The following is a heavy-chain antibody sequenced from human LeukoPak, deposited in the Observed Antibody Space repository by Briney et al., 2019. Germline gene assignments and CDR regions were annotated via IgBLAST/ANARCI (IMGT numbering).Heavy chain of an antibody. J-gene: IGHJ3*02. CDR2: IHTSGST. CDR1: GGSISSYY. V-gene: IGHV4-4*07. Sequence: SETLSLTCTVSGGSISSYYWSWIRQPAGKGLEWIGRIHTSGSTNYSPSLKSRVTMSVDTSKNQFSLQVNSVTAADTAVYYCARDRVMVRGSFILSRIASDIWGQGTMVTVSS. CDR3: ARDRVMVRGSFILSRIASDI. D-gene: IGHD3-10*01.